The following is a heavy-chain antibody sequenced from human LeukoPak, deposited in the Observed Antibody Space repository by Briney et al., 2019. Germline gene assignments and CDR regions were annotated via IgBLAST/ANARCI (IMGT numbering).Heavy chain of an antibody. V-gene: IGHV3-23*01. CDR3: ANYRKPQGLDY. D-gene: IGHD1-14*01. J-gene: IGHJ4*02. Sequence: GGSLRLSCAASGFTFSSYSMNWVRQAPGQGLEYVSTISSNGAGTYYADSVKGRFTISRDNSKNTLYLQMTSLRVEDTAVYYCANYRKPQGLDYWGQGTLVTVSS. CDR1: GFTFSSYS. CDR2: ISSNGAGT.